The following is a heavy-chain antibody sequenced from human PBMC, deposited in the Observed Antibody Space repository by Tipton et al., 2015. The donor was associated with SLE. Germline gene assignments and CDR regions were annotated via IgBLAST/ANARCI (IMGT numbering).Heavy chain of an antibody. Sequence: TLSLTCTVSGGSISSSSYYWGWIRQPPGKGLEWIGSIYYSGSTYYNPSLKSRVTISVDTSKNQFSLKLSSVTAADTAVYYCARSGKGPFGVVPRPFDYWGQGTLVTVSS. CDR1: GGSISSSSYY. J-gene: IGHJ4*02. V-gene: IGHV4-39*07. CDR3: ARSGKGPFGVVPRPFDY. D-gene: IGHD3-3*01. CDR2: IYYSGST.